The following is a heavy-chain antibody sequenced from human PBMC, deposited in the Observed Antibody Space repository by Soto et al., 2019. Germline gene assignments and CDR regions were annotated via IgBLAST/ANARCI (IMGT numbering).Heavy chain of an antibody. V-gene: IGHV4-31*03. CDR2: IYYSGTT. CDR1: GGSISSGGYN. J-gene: IGHJ4*02. Sequence: SETLSLTCTVSGGSISSGGYNWSWIRRHPVKGLEWIGYIYYSGTTYYNPSLKSRVTISVDASKNQFSLRLTYVTAADTAVYYCARVNPGQWLVKYWGQGTLVTVSS. CDR3: ARVNPGQWLVKY. D-gene: IGHD6-19*01.